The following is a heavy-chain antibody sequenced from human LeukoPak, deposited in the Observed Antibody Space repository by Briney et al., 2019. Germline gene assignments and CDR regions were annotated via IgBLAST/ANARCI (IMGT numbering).Heavy chain of an antibody. J-gene: IGHJ6*02. CDR2: IKQDGSEK. CDR1: GFTFSSYW. D-gene: IGHD4-23*01. Sequence: PGGSLRLSCAASGFTFSSYWMSWVRQAPGKGLEWVANIKQDGSEKYYVDSVKDRFTISRDNAKNSLYLQMNSLRAEDTAVYYCARVTAPAYYYYYGMDVWGQGTTVTVSS. CDR3: ARVTAPAYYYYYGMDV. V-gene: IGHV3-7*03.